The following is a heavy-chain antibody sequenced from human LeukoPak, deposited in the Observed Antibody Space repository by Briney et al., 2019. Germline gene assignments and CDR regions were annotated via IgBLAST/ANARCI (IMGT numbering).Heavy chain of an antibody. J-gene: IGHJ4*02. V-gene: IGHV3-23*01. CDR1: GFTLSTYA. CDR2: TSSSDAGT. CDR3: AKAPVTSCRGAYCYPFDS. D-gene: IGHD2-21*01. Sequence: GGSLRLSCAASGFTLSTYAMSWVRQTPGKGLEWVAATSSSDAGTYHADSVRGRFTISRDNSTNTLYLQMNSLRAEDAAVYFCAKAPVTSCRGAYCYPFDSWGQGTLVTVSS.